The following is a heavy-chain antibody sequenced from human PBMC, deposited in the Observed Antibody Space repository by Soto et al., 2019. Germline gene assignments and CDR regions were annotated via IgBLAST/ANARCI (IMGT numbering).Heavy chain of an antibody. CDR1: GFTFSSYW. CDR3: ARVERFLEWFPNPFDY. V-gene: IGHV3-7*01. Sequence: VQLVESGGGLVQPGGSLRLSCAASGFTFSSYWMSWVRQAPGKGLEWVANIKQDGSEKYYVDSVKGRFTISRDNAKNSLYLQMNSLRAEDTAVYYCARVERFLEWFPNPFDYWGQGTLVTVSS. D-gene: IGHD3-3*01. CDR2: IKQDGSEK. J-gene: IGHJ4*02.